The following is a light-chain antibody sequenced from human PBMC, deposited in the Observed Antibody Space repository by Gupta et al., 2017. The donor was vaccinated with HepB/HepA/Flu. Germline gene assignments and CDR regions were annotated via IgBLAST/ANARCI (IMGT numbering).Light chain of an antibody. Sequence: EIVLTQSPGTLSLSPGERATLSCMASQSVSSSYLVWYQQKPGQAPRLLIYGASRRATGIPDRFSGSGSGTXYTLTIXRLEPEDFAVYHCHQHCSSPWTLGXGTKVEIK. CDR1: QSVSSSY. CDR2: GAS. J-gene: IGKJ1*01. CDR3: HQHCSSPWT. V-gene: IGKV3-20*01.